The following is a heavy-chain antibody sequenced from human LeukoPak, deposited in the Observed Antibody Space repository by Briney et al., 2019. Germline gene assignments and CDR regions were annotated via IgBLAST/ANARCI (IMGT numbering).Heavy chain of an antibody. J-gene: IGHJ4*02. D-gene: IGHD4-23*01. V-gene: IGHV4-39*07. CDR1: GGSISSGGYY. CDR2: VYFSGST. Sequence: SQTLSLTCTVSGGSISSGGYYWSWIRQPPGKGLEWIGSVYFSGSTNYNPSLKSRVTISVDTSKNQFSLKLSSVTAADTAVYYCARGTIIYGGKDLDYWGQGTLVTVSS. CDR3: ARGTIIYGGKDLDY.